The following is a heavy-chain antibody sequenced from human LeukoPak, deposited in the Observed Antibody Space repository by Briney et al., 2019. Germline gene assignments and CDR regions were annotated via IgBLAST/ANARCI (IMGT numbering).Heavy chain of an antibody. CDR3: ARHDFYSNYPHNWFHP. Sequence: SETLSLTCAVSGYSISSGYYWGWIRQPPGKGLEWIGSFYHSGNSYYNPSLKSRVSISVDTSKNQFSLNLSSVTAADTALYYCARHDFYSNYPHNWFHPWGQGTLVTVSS. V-gene: IGHV4-38-2*01. J-gene: IGHJ5*02. D-gene: IGHD4-11*01. CDR1: GYSISSGYY. CDR2: FYHSGNS.